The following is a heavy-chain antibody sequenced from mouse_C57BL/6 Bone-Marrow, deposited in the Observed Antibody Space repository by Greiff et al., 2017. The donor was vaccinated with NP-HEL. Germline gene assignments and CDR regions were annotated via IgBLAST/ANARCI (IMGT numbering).Heavy chain of an antibody. V-gene: IGHV1-62-2*01. CDR2: FYPGSGSI. CDR3: ARHEDLYYYGSSSWFAY. D-gene: IGHD1-1*01. CDR1: GYTFTEYT. J-gene: IGHJ3*01. Sequence: VQLQQSGAELVKPGASVKLSCKASGYTFTEYTIHWVKQRSGQGLEWIGWFYPGSGSIKYNEKFKDKATLTADQSSSTVYMELSRLTSEDSAVYFCARHEDLYYYGSSSWFAYWGQGTLVTVSA.